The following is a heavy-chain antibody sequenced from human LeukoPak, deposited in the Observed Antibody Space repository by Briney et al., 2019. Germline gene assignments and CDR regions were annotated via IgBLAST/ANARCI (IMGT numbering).Heavy chain of an antibody. J-gene: IGHJ6*03. Sequence: PSETLSLTCTVSGVSVIPYYWSWIRQPAGEGPEWIGRMYTSGDTAYNPSLKSRVTMSIDTSKNQFSLKLSSVTAADTAVYCCATSGSSFDYYHYIDVWGKGTTVTVSS. D-gene: IGHD3-10*01. CDR2: MYTSGDT. V-gene: IGHV4-4*07. CDR3: ATSGSSFDYYHYIDV. CDR1: GVSVIPYY.